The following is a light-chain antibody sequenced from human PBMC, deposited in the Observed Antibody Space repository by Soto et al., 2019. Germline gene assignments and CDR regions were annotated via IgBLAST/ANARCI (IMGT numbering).Light chain of an antibody. Sequence: GDRVTISCQASQDISRYLNWYQHKPGRAPQLLINDVSSLETGVPSRFSATGSGTEFTLTINGLQPEDLATYYCQQYDIPPSTFGGGTKVDI. CDR3: QQYDIPPST. J-gene: IGKJ4*01. V-gene: IGKV1-33*01. CDR1: QDISRY. CDR2: DVS.